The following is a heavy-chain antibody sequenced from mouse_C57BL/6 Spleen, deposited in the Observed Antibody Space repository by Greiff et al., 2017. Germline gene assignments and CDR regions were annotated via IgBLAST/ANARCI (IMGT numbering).Heavy chain of an antibody. V-gene: IGHV5-9-1*02. J-gene: IGHJ1*03. CDR3: TRGLRRSYWYFDV. CDR2: ISSGGDYI. Sequence: EVKLMESGEGLVKPGGSLKLSCAASGFTFSSYAMSWVRQTPEKRLEWVAYISSGGDYIYYADTVKGRFTISRDNARNTLYLQMSSLKSEDTAMYYCTRGLRRSYWYFDVWGTGTTVTVSS. CDR1: GFTFSSYA.